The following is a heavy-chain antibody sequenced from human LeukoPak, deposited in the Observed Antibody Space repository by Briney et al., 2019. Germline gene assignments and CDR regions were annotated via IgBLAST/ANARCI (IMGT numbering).Heavy chain of an antibody. Sequence: SQTLSLTCAISGDSVSSNSATWNWIRQSPSRGPEWLGRTYYRSKWYKYYAVSVKGRITINPDTSKNQFSLQLNSVTPEDTAVYYCARGGGLDVWGQGATVTVSS. CDR2: TYYRSKWYK. CDR3: ARGGGLDV. D-gene: IGHD3-16*01. V-gene: IGHV6-1*01. J-gene: IGHJ6*02. CDR1: GDSVSSNSAT.